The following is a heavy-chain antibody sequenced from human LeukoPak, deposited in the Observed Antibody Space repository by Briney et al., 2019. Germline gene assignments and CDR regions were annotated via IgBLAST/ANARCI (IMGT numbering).Heavy chain of an antibody. CDR2: ISSSSSYI. J-gene: IGHJ3*02. Sequence: GGSLRLSCAASGFTFSSYSMNWVRQAPGKGLEWVSSISSSSSYIYYADSVKGRFTISRDNAKNSLYLQMNSLRAEDTAVYYCANVDTAILDAFDIRGQGTMVTVSS. CDR1: GFTFSSYS. CDR3: ANVDTAILDAFDI. V-gene: IGHV3-21*01. D-gene: IGHD5-18*01.